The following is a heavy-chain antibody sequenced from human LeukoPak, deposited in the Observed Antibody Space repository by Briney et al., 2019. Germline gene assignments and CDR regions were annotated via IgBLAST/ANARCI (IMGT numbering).Heavy chain of an antibody. CDR1: GYTFTSYG. D-gene: IGHD4-17*01. V-gene: IGHV1-18*01. J-gene: IGHJ6*02. CDR3: ARDEHGDHGYYYYGMDV. Sequence: GASVKVSCKASGYTFTSYGISWVRQAPGQGLEWMGWISAYNGNTNYAQKLQGRVTMTTDTSTSTAYMELRSLRSDDTAAYYCARDEHGDHGYYYYGMDVWGQGTTVTVSS. CDR2: ISAYNGNT.